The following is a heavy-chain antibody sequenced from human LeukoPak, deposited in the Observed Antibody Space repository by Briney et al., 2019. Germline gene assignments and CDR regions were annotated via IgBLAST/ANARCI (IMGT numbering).Heavy chain of an antibody. CDR3: ARETSEAFET. CDR2: IHPNRGDA. V-gene: IGHV1-2*02. CDR1: GYTFTHYY. J-gene: IGHJ5*02. Sequence: ASVKVSCKAFGYTFTHYYIQCVRQAPGHRLEWMGWIHPNRGDANYGQKFQGRVTMTRDTSIATAYLELGRLKSDDTAVYYCARETSEAFETWGQGTLVTVSS. D-gene: IGHD2-2*01.